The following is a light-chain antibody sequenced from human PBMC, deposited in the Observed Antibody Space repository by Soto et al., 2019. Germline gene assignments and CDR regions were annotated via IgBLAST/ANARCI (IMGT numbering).Light chain of an antibody. CDR3: QQRSNWPWT. J-gene: IGKJ1*01. CDR1: PSVSSY. Sequence: EIVLTQSPATLSLSQGASATLSGWASPSVSSYLAWYQHKPGQAPRLLIYDPSNRATGIPATFSGRGSGTDFTLTISTLEPEDFAVYYCQQRSNWPWTFGPGTKVDIK. V-gene: IGKV3-11*01. CDR2: DPS.